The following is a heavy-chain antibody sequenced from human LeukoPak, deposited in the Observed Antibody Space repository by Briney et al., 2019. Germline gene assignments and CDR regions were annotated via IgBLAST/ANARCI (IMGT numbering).Heavy chain of an antibody. CDR2: IYYSGST. CDR1: GGPISSYY. Sequence: SETLSLTCTVSGGPISSYYWSWIRQPPGKGLEWIGYIYYSGSTNYNPSLKSRVTISVDTSKNQFSLKLSSVTAADTAVYYCARGWYGWYFDLWGRGTLVTVSS. D-gene: IGHD6-19*01. V-gene: IGHV4-59*01. J-gene: IGHJ2*01. CDR3: ARGWYGWYFDL.